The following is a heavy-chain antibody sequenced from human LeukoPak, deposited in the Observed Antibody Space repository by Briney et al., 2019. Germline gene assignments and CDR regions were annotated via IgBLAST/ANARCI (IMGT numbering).Heavy chain of an antibody. V-gene: IGHV1-8*03. CDR1: GYTFTSYD. Sequence: ASVKVSCKASGYTFTSYDINWVRQATGQGLEWMGWMNPNSGNTGYAQKFQGRVTITRNTSISTAYMELSSLRSEDTAVYYCARGVITFGGVIDLNFDYWGQGTLVTVSS. J-gene: IGHJ4*02. CDR3: ARGVITFGGVIDLNFDY. CDR2: MNPNSGNT. D-gene: IGHD3-16*02.